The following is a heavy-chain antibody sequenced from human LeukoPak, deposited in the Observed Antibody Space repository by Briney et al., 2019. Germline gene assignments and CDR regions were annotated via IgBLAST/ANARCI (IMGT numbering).Heavy chain of an antibody. D-gene: IGHD3-10*01. J-gene: IGHJ4*02. V-gene: IGHV3-9*01. CDR1: GFTFDDYA. CDR3: AKAARFGDLLYYFDY. Sequence: GGSLRLSCAASGFTFDDYAMHWVRQAPGKGLEWVSGISWNSGSIGYADSVKGRFTISRGNAKNSLYLQMNSLRAEDTALYYCAKAARFGDLLYYFDYWGQGTLVTVSS. CDR2: ISWNSGSI.